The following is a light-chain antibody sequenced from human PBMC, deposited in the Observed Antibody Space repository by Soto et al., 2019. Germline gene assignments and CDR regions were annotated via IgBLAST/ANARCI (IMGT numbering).Light chain of an antibody. CDR1: QSVSNS. V-gene: IGKV3-11*01. CDR2: DVS. CDR3: QQRRNWPPT. J-gene: IGKJ4*01. Sequence: EIVLTQSPATLSLSPGEGATLSCRTSQSVSNSLAWYQQKPGQAPRLLIYDVSNRATGIPARFSASGPGTDFTLTISSLEPEDFAVYFCQQRRNWPPTFGGGTKVDIK.